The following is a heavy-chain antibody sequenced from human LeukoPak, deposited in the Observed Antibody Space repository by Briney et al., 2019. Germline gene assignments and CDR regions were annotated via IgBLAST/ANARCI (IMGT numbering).Heavy chain of an antibody. CDR2: ISGSGGST. CDR1: GFTFGDYA. J-gene: IGHJ4*02. Sequence: GGSLRLSCTASGFTFGDYAMSWVRQAPGKGLEWVSAISGSGGSTYYADSVKGRFTISRDNSKNTLYLQMNSLRAEDTAVYYCAKDRSTVTTYPDYWGQGTLVTVSS. V-gene: IGHV3-23*01. CDR3: AKDRSTVTTYPDY. D-gene: IGHD4-17*01.